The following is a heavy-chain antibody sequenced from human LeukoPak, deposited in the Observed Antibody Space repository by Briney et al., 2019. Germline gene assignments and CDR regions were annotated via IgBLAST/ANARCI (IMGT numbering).Heavy chain of an antibody. CDR3: ARESDYSNYYGWYYYYYYMDV. CDR2: IYTSGST. V-gene: IGHV4-4*07. Sequence: SETLSLTCTVSGGSISSYYWSWIRQPAGKGLEWIGRIYTSGSTNYNPSLKSRVTMPVDTSKNQFSLKLSSVTAADTAVYYCARESDYSNYYGWYYYYYYMDVWGKGTTVTVSS. J-gene: IGHJ6*03. CDR1: GGSISSYY. D-gene: IGHD4-11*01.